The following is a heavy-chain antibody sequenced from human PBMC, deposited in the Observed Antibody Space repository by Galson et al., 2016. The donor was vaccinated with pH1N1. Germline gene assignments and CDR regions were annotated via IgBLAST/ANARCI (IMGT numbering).Heavy chain of an antibody. CDR2: MYTSGTT. CDR3: ARDRVALTGIFDY. J-gene: IGHJ4*02. CDR1: GGSISSSIYY. V-gene: IGHV4-61*02. D-gene: IGHD3-10*01. Sequence: TLSLTCTVSGGSISSSIYYWNWIRQPAGKGLEWIGRMYTSGTTTYNPSLESRVSISVDTSKNQFSLRLSSVTAADTAVYFFARDRVALTGIFDYWGQGALVTVSS.